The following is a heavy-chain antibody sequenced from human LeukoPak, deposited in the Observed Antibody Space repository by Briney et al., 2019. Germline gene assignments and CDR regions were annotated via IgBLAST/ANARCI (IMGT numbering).Heavy chain of an antibody. D-gene: IGHD3-10*01. J-gene: IGHJ6*02. Sequence: GASVKVSCKASGYTFTSYGISWVRQAPGQGLEWMGWISAYNGNTNYAQKLQGRVTMTTDTSTSTAYMELRSLRSDDTAVYYCARASGVPRGYYYGMDVWGQGTTVTVSS. CDR1: GYTFTSYG. V-gene: IGHV1-18*01. CDR2: ISAYNGNT. CDR3: ARASGVPRGYYYGMDV.